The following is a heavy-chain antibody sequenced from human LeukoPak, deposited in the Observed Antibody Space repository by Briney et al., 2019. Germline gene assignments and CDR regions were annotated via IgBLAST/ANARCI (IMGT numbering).Heavy chain of an antibody. D-gene: IGHD2-2*01. CDR1: DYSISNTYY. Sequence: SETLSLTCTVSDYSISNTYYWGWIRQPPGKGLEWIGYIYYSGSTNYNPSLKSRVTISVDTSKNQFSLKLSSVTAADTAVYYCARDRLSTSPDAFDIWGQGTMVTVSS. CDR2: IYYSGST. V-gene: IGHV4-59*01. J-gene: IGHJ3*02. CDR3: ARDRLSTSPDAFDI.